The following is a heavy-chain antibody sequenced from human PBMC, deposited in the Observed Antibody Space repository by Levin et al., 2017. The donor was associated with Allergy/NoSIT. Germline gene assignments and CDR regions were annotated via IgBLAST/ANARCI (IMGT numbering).Heavy chain of an antibody. CDR1: GFMFSSYA. CDR3: AKEGGAHQLVRDFDY. D-gene: IGHD6-13*01. V-gene: IGHV3-23*01. J-gene: IGHJ4*02. Sequence: GESLKISCAASGFMFSSYAMSWVRQAPGKGLEWVSSISGSGGITNYADSVKGRFSISRDNSNNTLYVQMNSLRAEDTALYYCAKEGGAHQLVRDFDYWGQGTLVTVSS. CDR2: ISGSGGIT.